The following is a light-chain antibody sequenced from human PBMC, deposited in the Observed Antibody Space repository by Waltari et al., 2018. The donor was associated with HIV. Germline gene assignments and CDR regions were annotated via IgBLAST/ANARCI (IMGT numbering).Light chain of an antibody. CDR3: QTWGTGMQV. Sequence: QVVLTQPPSASASLGASVKLTCTLSSGHINYVIAWHQQQPKKGPRFLMKLNSDGRHSRGDGIPDRFAGSSSGAERYLTISSLQSEDDGDYFCQTWGTGMQVFGGGTRLTVL. V-gene: IGLV4-69*01. CDR1: SGHINYV. J-gene: IGLJ2*01. CDR2: LNSDGRH.